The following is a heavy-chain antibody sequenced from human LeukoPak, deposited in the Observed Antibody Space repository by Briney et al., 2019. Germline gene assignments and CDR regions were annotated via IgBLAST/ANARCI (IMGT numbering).Heavy chain of an antibody. D-gene: IGHD3-9*01. CDR3: ALTGPIREGLGFDY. CDR1: GYTLTELC. V-gene: IGHV1-24*01. CDR2: FDPEDGET. J-gene: IGHJ4*02. Sequence: ASETVSCKVSGYTLTELCMHWVRQAPGQGLEWMGGFDPEDGETIYAQKFQGRVTRTEDTSTDTAYMELSSLRSGDTAVYDCALTGPIREGLGFDYWGQGTLVTVSS.